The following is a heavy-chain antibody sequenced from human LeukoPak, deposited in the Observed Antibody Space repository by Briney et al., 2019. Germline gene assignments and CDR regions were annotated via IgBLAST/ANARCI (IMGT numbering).Heavy chain of an antibody. CDR2: IYPGDSDT. V-gene: IGHV5-51*01. J-gene: IGHJ4*02. Sequence: GESLKISCKGSGYSFTSYWIGWVRQMPGKGLEWMGIIYPGDSDTKYSPSFQGQGTISVDKSINTAYLQWSSLEASDTAMYYCARFARPGKNSRGFDYWGQGTLVTVSS. CDR1: GYSFTSYW. D-gene: IGHD4-23*01. CDR3: ARFARPGKNSRGFDY.